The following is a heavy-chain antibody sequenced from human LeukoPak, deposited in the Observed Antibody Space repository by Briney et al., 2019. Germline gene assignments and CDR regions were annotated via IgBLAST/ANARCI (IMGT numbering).Heavy chain of an antibody. CDR3: AREPYCSSTSCYADY. CDR2: IWYDGSNK. Sequence: PGRSLRLSCAASGFTFSSYGMHWVRQAPGKGLEWVVVIWYDGSNKYYADSVKGRFTISRDNSKNTLYLQMNSLRAEDTAVYYCAREPYCSSTSCYADYWGQGTLVTVSS. J-gene: IGHJ4*02. CDR1: GFTFSSYG. V-gene: IGHV3-33*01. D-gene: IGHD2-2*01.